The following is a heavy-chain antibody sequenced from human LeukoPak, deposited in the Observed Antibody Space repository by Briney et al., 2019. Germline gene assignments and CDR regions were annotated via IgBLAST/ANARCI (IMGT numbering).Heavy chain of an antibody. V-gene: IGHV4-34*01. CDR2: IKHSGST. Sequence: SETLSLTCGVYGESFGGYYWTWIRQPPGKGLEWIGEIKHSGSTHYNPSLKSRVLISVDTSKNQFSLKLSSVTAADTAVYYCARDSRIAVAGFYYFDYWGQGTLVTVSS. D-gene: IGHD6-19*01. CDR1: GESFGGYY. J-gene: IGHJ4*02. CDR3: ARDSRIAVAGFYYFDY.